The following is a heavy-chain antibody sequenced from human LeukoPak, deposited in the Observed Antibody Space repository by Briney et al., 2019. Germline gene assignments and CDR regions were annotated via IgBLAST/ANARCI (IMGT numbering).Heavy chain of an antibody. V-gene: IGHV4-59*01. Sequence: SETLSLTCTVSDGSISTYYWSWIRRPPGKGLEWIGYIYHSGSINYSPSLKSRVTISLDTSKNHFSLNLSSMTAADTAVYYCARGSPGDYGGYYFDYWGQGTLVTVSS. D-gene: IGHD4-17*01. CDR1: DGSISTYY. J-gene: IGHJ4*02. CDR2: IYHSGSI. CDR3: ARGSPGDYGGYYFDY.